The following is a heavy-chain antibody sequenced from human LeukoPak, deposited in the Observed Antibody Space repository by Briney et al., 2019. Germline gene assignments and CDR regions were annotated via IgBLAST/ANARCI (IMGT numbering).Heavy chain of an antibody. D-gene: IGHD1-1*01. J-gene: IGHJ4*02. CDR2: IRGSGSGSGSGM. CDR1: GFVFSDYS. V-gene: IGHV3-48*04. CDR3: ARDNNWRFDF. Sequence: GGSLRLSCAASGFVFSDYSMNWVRQAPGKGLEWVSNIRGSGSGSGSGMYYADSVKGRFTISRDNAKNSLYLQMSSLRAEDTAFYYCARDNNWRFDFWGQGALVTVSS.